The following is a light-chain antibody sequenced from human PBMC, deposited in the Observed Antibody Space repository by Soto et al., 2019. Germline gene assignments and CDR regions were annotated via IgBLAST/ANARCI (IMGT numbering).Light chain of an antibody. CDR2: EDN. J-gene: IGLJ1*01. CDR3: QSYDSSRYV. V-gene: IGLV6-57*04. Sequence: NFMLTQPHSVSESPGKTVTISCTRSSGSIASNYVQWYQQRPGSAPTTVIYEDNQRPSGVPDRFSGSIDSSSNSASLTISGLKTEDEADYYCQSYDSSRYVFGTGTKLTVL. CDR1: SGSIASNY.